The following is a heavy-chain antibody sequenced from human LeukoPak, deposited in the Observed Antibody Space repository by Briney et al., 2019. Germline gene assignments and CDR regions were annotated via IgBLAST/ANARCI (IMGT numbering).Heavy chain of an antibody. CDR3: ARGMLATVFPDAFDI. CDR2: IIPIFGTA. Sequence: ASVKVSCKASGGTFSSYAISWVRQAPGQGLEWMGGIIPIFGTANYAQKFQGRVTITTDESTSTAYMELSSLRSEDTAVYYCARGMLATVFPDAFDIWGQGTMVTVSS. D-gene: IGHD4-17*01. V-gene: IGHV1-69*05. J-gene: IGHJ3*02. CDR1: GGTFSSYA.